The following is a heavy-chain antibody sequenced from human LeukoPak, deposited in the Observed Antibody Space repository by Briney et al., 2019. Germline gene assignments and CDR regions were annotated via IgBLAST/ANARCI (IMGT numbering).Heavy chain of an antibody. D-gene: IGHD2-2*01. CDR1: GGSFSDYF. CDR2: INHSGRT. J-gene: IGHJ6*02. V-gene: IGHV4-34*01. Sequence: SETLSLTCAVYGGSFSDYFWGWIRQPPGKGLEWIGEINHSGRTYYNPSLKSRVTISADTSKNQFSLNLSSVTAADTAVYYCARDVVVVPAAIHYGMDVWGQGTTVTVSS. CDR3: ARDVVVVPAAIHYGMDV.